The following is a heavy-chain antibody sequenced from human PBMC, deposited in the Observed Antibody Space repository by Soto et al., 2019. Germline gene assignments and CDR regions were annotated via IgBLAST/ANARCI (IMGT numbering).Heavy chain of an antibody. J-gene: IGHJ4*02. CDR3: TRAALKGELLDY. V-gene: IGHV3-33*01. Sequence: QVHLVECGGGVVQPGRSLRLSCAASGFTFNNHGMHWVRQAPGKGLEWVALIWHDGSNKVYADSVKGRFTISRDNSKNTLNLQMNSLRVEDTAVYYCTRAALKGELLDYWGQGTQVTVSS. CDR1: GFTFNNHG. D-gene: IGHD1-26*01. CDR2: IWHDGSNK.